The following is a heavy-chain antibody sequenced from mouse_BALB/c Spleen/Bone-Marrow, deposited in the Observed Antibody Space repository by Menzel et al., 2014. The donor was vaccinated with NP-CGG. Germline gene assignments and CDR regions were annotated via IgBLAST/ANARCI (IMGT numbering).Heavy chain of an antibody. V-gene: IGHV1S29*02. D-gene: IGHD2-14*01. CDR3: ARGRRYDGPYFDY. J-gene: IGHJ2*01. CDR2: ISPYIGGT. CDR1: GYTFTDFN. Sequence: EVHLVESGPELVKPGASVKISCKASGYTFTDFNMHWVKQSHGKSLEWIGFISPYIGGTGYNQKFKSKATLTVDSSSSTAYMELRRLTSEDSAVYYCARGRRYDGPYFDYWGQGTTLTVSS.